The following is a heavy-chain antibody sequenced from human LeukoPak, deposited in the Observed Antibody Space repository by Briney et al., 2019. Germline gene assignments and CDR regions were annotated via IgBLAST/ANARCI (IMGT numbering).Heavy chain of an antibody. V-gene: IGHV4-39*07. CDR1: GGSISSSIYY. CDR2: IYYSGST. CDR3: ARITPLLWFGELSDKYYFDY. J-gene: IGHJ4*02. Sequence: PSETLSLTCTVSGGSISSSIYYWGWIRQPPGKGLEWIGSIYYSGSTYYNPSLKSRVTISVDTSKNQFSLKLSSVTAADTAVYYCARITPLLWFGELSDKYYFDYWGQGTLVTVSS. D-gene: IGHD3-10*01.